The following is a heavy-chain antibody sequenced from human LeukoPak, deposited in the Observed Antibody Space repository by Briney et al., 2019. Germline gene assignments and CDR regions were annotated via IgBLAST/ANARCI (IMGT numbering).Heavy chain of an antibody. V-gene: IGHV3-43D*04. CDR2: ISWDGFTT. CDR1: GYTFDDYA. J-gene: IGHJ4*02. CDR3: ANDRSLDGYNAFFDY. D-gene: IGHD5-24*01. Sequence: GGFLRLSCVASGYTFDDYAMHWVRQAPGKGLEWVSLISWDGFTTYYADSVKGRFTISRDNSKNSLYLQMNSLRTEDTGLYYCANDRSLDGYNAFFDYWGQGTLVTVSS.